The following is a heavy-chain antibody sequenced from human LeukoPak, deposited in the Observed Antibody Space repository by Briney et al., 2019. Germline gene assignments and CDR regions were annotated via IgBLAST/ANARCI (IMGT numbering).Heavy chain of an antibody. CDR3: AKTQGYYDA. CDR2: IYGSDDKT. V-gene: IGHV3-23*01. J-gene: IGHJ5*02. D-gene: IGHD2-15*01. CDR1: GFTFSNYA. Sequence: PGGSLRLSCVASGFTFSNYAMSGVRQAPGKGLELVSGIYGSDDKTVYGDAVKGRFIISRDNSKNTLYLQMNSLRADDTDVYYCAKTQGYYDAWGQGALVTVSS.